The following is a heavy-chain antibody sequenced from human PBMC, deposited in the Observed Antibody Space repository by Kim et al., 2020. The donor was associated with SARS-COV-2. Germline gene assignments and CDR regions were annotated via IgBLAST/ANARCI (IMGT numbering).Heavy chain of an antibody. V-gene: IGHV3-23*01. Sequence: GGSLRLSCAASGFTFSSYAMSWVRQAPGKGLEWVSAISGSGGSTYYADSVKGRFTISRDNSKNTLYLQMNSLRAEDTAVYYCAKGLGMIVVAHCAFDIWGQGTMVTVSS. J-gene: IGHJ3*02. CDR1: GFTFSSYA. CDR3: AKGLGMIVVAHCAFDI. CDR2: ISGSGGST. D-gene: IGHD3-22*01.